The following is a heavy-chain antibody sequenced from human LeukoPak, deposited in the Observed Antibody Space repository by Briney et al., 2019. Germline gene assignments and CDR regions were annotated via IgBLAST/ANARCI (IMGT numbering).Heavy chain of an antibody. V-gene: IGHV4-39*01. Sequence: SETLSLTCTVSGDSITTSSYYWGWIRQPPGKGLEWIGNIYYSGSTYHNPSLKSRVTISVDTSKNQFSLWLSSVTAADTAVYYCARLETYDSTLDYWGQGTLVTVSS. CDR1: GDSITTSSYY. J-gene: IGHJ4*02. CDR3: ARLETYDSTLDY. D-gene: IGHD3-22*01. CDR2: IYYSGST.